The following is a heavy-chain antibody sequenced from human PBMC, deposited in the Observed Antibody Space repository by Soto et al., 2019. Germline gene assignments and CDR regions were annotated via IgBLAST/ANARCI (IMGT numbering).Heavy chain of an antibody. CDR2: ISGSATST. J-gene: IGHJ4*02. Sequence: GGSLRLSCAASGFAFSSYVMSWVRQAPGKGLEWVSGISGSATSTYYADSVNGRFTISRDNSRNTLYLQMNNLGAEDTAIYYCAGYYYFDYFDYWGQGTLVTVSS. CDR1: GFAFSSYV. V-gene: IGHV3-23*01. D-gene: IGHD3-22*01. CDR3: AGYYYFDYFDY.